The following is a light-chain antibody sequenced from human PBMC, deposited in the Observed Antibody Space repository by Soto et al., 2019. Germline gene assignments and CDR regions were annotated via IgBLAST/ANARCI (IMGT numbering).Light chain of an antibody. Sequence: QSASVSGSPGQSITISCTGTSSDVGSYNLVSWYQQHPGKAPKLMIYEGSKRPSGVSNRFSGSKSGNTASLTISGLQAEDEADYYCCSYAGSSVFGGGTKLTVL. J-gene: IGLJ2*01. CDR1: SSDVGSYNL. V-gene: IGLV2-23*01. CDR2: EGS. CDR3: CSYAGSSV.